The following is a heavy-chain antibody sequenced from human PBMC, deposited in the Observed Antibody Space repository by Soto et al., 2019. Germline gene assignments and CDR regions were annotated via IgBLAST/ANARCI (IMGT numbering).Heavy chain of an antibody. Sequence: GESLKISCKGSGYSFIDYWIGWVRQVPGKGLEWMGTIYPGDSDTRYSPSLQGQVTISADNSISTAYLEWSSLKASDTAIYYCARPTPFGSGYGVSDYWGQGTPVTVSS. CDR1: GYSFIDYW. D-gene: IGHD4-17*01. CDR2: IYPGDSDT. CDR3: ARPTPFGSGYGVSDY. V-gene: IGHV5-51*01. J-gene: IGHJ4*02.